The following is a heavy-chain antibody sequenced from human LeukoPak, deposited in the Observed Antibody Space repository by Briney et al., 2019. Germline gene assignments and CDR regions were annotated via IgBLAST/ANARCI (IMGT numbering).Heavy chain of an antibody. CDR1: GFTFSSYG. D-gene: IGHD4-11*01. CDR3: AKIPSVYSNFDY. Sequence: PGGSLRLSSAASGFTFSSYGMHWVRQAPGKGLEWVAFIRYDGSNKYYADSVKGRFTISRDNSKNTLYLQMNSLRAEDTAVYYCAKIPSVYSNFDYWGQGTLVTVSS. V-gene: IGHV3-30*02. J-gene: IGHJ4*02. CDR2: IRYDGSNK.